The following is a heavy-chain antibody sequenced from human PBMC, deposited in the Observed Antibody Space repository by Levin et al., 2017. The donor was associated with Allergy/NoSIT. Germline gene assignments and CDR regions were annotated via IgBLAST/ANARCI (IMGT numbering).Heavy chain of an antibody. Sequence: GGSLRLSCAASGFTFSSYSMNWVRQAPGKGLEWVSSISSSSSYIYYADSVKGRFTISRDNAKNSLYLQMNSLRAEDTAVYYCARDPRSTSCYTFGVCVFDYWGQGTLVTVSS. CDR2: ISSSSSYI. CDR3: ARDPRSTSCYTFGVCVFDY. V-gene: IGHV3-21*01. J-gene: IGHJ4*02. CDR1: GFTFSSYS. D-gene: IGHD2-2*02.